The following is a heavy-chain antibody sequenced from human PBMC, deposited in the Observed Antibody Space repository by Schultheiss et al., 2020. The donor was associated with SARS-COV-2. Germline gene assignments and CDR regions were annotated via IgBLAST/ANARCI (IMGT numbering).Heavy chain of an antibody. V-gene: IGHV3-15*07. CDR2: IKSKTDGGTT. CDR1: GFTFSDAW. Sequence: GGSLRLSCAVSGFTFSDAWMNWVRQAPGKGLEWVGRIKSKTDGGTTDYAAPVKGRFTISRDDSKNTLYLQMNSLKTEDTAVYYCTTDLYYDSSGYTLFDYWGQGTLVTVSS. D-gene: IGHD3-22*01. CDR3: TTDLYYDSSGYTLFDY. J-gene: IGHJ4*02.